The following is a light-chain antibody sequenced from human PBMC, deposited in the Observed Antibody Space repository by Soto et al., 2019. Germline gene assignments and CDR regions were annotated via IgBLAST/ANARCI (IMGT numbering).Light chain of an antibody. V-gene: IGKV3-20*01. CDR3: QQCGRSPPPP. J-gene: IGKJ4*01. CDR1: QSVSSSD. Sequence: EIVLTQSPGTLSLSPGERAALSCRASQSVSSSDLAWYQQKPGQAPRLLMYGASSRATGIPDRFSGSGSGTGFTLTISRLEPEDFAVYSCQQCGRSPPPPSGGGTKVEIK. CDR2: GAS.